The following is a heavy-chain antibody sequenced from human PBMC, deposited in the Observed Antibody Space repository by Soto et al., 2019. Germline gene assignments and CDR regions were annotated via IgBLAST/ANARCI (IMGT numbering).Heavy chain of an antibody. CDR3: ARVGGYYGAGTYPFDY. J-gene: IGHJ4*02. Sequence: QVQLVQSGAEVKKPGASVKVSCKTSGYTFSNYGIAWVRQAPGQGLEWMGWISVYSYNTNYAQKLQGRVTMTRDISTSTAYMELRSLKSDDTAVYYCARVGGYYGAGTYPFDYWGQGTLFTVSS. CDR1: GYTFSNYG. CDR2: ISVYSYNT. V-gene: IGHV1-18*01. D-gene: IGHD3-10*01.